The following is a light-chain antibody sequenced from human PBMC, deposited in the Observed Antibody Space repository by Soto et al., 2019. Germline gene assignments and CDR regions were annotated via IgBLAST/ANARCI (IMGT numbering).Light chain of an antibody. CDR3: CSYGGSGTWV. CDR2: EVS. J-gene: IGLJ2*01. Sequence: QSALTQPASVSGSPGQSITISCTVTSSDVGSYNLVSCYQHHPGKVPKLMIYEVSKRPSGLSNRFSGSKSGNTSSLTISGLQAEDEAAYYCCSYGGSGTWVFGGGTKRTVL. CDR1: SSDVGSYNL. V-gene: IGLV2-23*02.